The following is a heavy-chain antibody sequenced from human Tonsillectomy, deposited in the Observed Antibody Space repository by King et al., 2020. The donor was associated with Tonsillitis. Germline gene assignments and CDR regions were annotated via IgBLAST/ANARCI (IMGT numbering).Heavy chain of an antibody. CDR1: GGTFSSYA. D-gene: IGHD4-11*01. J-gene: IGHJ5*02. Sequence: QLVQSGAEVKKPGSSVKVSCKASGGTFSSYAISWVRQAPGQGLEWMGRIIPILGIANYAQKFQGRVTITADKSTSTAYMELSSLRSEDTAVYYCARDRNYDYSNYVRTVGWFDPWGQGTLVTVSS. V-gene: IGHV1-69*09. CDR2: IIPILGIA. CDR3: ARDRNYDYSNYVRTVGWFDP.